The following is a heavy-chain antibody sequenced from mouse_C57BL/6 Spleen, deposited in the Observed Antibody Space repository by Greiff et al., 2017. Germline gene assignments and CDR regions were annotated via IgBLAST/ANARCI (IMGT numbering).Heavy chain of an antibody. CDR2: IYPGSGST. J-gene: IGHJ2*01. CDR3: ASQYYYSRGFDY. V-gene: IGHV1-55*01. D-gene: IGHD2-5*01. CDR1: GYTFTSYW. Sequence: QVQLQQPGAELVKPGASVKMSCKASGYTFTSYWITWVKQRPGQGLEWIGDIYPGSGSTNYNEKFKSKATLTVDTASSTAYMQLSSLTSEDSAVYYCASQYYYSRGFDYWGQGTTLTGSS.